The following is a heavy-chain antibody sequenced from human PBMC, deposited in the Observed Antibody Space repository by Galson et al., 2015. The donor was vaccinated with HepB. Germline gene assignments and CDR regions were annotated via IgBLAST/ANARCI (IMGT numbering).Heavy chain of an antibody. J-gene: IGHJ4*02. CDR2: ITPMFGIA. CDR1: GGTFSSNS. CDR3: ARESLWSGYYYFDY. D-gene: IGHD3-3*01. V-gene: IGHV1-69*04. Sequence: SVKVSCKASGGTFSSNSISWVRQAPGQGLEWMGRITPMFGIAKYAQQFQGRVTITADKSTSTAYMELSSLRSDDTAVYYCARESLWSGYYYFDYWGQGTLVTVS.